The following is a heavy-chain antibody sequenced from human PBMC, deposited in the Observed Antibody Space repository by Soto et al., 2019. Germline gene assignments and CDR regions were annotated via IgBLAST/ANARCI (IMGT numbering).Heavy chain of an antibody. Sequence: GGSLRLSCAASGFTFSSYTMNWVRQAPGKGLEWVSSISSRSSYIYYADSVKGRFTISRDNAKISVYLQMNSLRAEDTAVYYCARERTYFGDYWGQGTLVTVSS. J-gene: IGHJ4*02. CDR1: GFTFSSYT. CDR2: ISSRSSYI. V-gene: IGHV3-21*01. D-gene: IGHD3-9*01. CDR3: ARERTYFGDY.